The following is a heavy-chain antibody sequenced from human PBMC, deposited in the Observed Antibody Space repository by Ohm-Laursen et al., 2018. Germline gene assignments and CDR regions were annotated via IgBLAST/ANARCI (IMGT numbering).Heavy chain of an antibody. V-gene: IGHV4-59*08. CDR3: ARLTYYDILTGYDAFDI. D-gene: IGHD3-9*01. Sequence: SETLSLTWSVSGGSISSYYWSWIRQPPGKGLEWIGYIYYSGSTNYNPSLKSRVTISVDTSKNQFSLKLSSVTAADTAVYYCARLTYYDILTGYDAFDIWGQGTMVTVSS. CDR2: IYYSGST. J-gene: IGHJ3*02. CDR1: GGSISSYY.